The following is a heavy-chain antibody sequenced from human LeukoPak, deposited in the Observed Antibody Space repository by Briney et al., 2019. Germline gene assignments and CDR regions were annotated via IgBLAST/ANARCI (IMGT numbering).Heavy chain of an antibody. Sequence: GGSLRLSCAASGFTFSSYGMSWVRQAPGKGLEWVSAISGSGGSTYYADSVKGRFTISRDNSKNTLYLQMNSLRAEDTAVYYCARRQRGTSGWGTWFDPWGQGTLVTVSS. CDR1: GFTFSSYG. J-gene: IGHJ5*02. D-gene: IGHD6-19*01. CDR2: ISGSGGST. CDR3: ARRQRGTSGWGTWFDP. V-gene: IGHV3-23*01.